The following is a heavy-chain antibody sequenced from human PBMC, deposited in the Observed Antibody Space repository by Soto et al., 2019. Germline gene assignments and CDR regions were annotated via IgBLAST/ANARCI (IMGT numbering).Heavy chain of an antibody. CDR2: IRSKANSYAT. CDR1: GFTFSGSA. D-gene: IGHD1-7*01. CDR3: TRHRELSSLEGGLNFQH. J-gene: IGHJ1*01. Sequence: GGSLRLSCAASGFTFSGSAMHWVRQASGKGLEWVGRIRSKANSYATAYAASVKGRFTISRDDSKNTAYLQMNSLKTEDTAVYYCTRHRELSSLEGGLNFQHWGQGTLVTVSS. V-gene: IGHV3-73*01.